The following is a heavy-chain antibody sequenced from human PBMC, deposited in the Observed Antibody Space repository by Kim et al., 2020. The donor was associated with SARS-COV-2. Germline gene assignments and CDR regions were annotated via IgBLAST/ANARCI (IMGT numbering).Heavy chain of an antibody. J-gene: IGHJ4*02. V-gene: IGHV3-33*01. D-gene: IGHD6-6*01. CDR1: GFTFSSYG. Sequence: GGSLRLSCAASGFTFSSYGMHWVRQAPGKGLEWVAVIWYDGSNKYYADSVKGRFTISRDNSKNTLYLQMNSLRAEDTAVYYCARGIGLAAPYIDYWGQGTLVTVSS. CDR2: IWYDGSNK. CDR3: ARGIGLAAPYIDY.